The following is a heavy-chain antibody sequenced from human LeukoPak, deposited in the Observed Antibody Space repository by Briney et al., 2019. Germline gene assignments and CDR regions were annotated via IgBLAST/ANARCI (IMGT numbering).Heavy chain of an antibody. D-gene: IGHD6-13*01. CDR3: ARPHRPYSSSWYREGRWFDP. CDR2: INHSGST. CDR1: GGSFSGYY. Sequence: SETLSLTCAVHGGSFSGYYWSWIRQPPGKGLEWIGEINHSGSTNYNPSLKSRVTISVDTSKKQFSLKLNSVTAADTAVYYCARPHRPYSSSWYREGRWFDPWGQGTLVTVSS. J-gene: IGHJ5*02. V-gene: IGHV4-34*01.